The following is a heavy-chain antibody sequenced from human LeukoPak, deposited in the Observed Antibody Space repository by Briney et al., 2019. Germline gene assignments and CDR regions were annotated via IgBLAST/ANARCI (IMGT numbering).Heavy chain of an antibody. CDR1: GYTFTAHY. V-gene: IGHV1-69*05. Sequence: GASVKVSCKASGYTFTAHYIHWVRQAPGQGLEWMGGIIPIFGTANYAQKFQGRVTITTDESTSTAYMELSSLRSEDTAVYYCARVDGSYFDYWGQGTLVTVSS. CDR3: ARVDGSYFDY. D-gene: IGHD1-26*01. J-gene: IGHJ4*02. CDR2: IIPIFGTA.